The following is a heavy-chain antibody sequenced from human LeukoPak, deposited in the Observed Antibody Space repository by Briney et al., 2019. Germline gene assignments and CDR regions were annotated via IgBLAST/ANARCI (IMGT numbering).Heavy chain of an antibody. CDR3: ASTYGGLHYFDY. CDR1: GGSINSGSYS. CDR2: INHSGST. D-gene: IGHD4-23*01. V-gene: IGHV4-34*01. J-gene: IGHJ4*02. Sequence: SETLSLTCAVSGGSINSGSYSWSWIRQPPGKGLEWIGEINHSGSTNYNPSLKSRVTISVDTSKNQFSLKLSSVTAADTAVYYCASTYGGLHYFDYWGQGTLVTVSS.